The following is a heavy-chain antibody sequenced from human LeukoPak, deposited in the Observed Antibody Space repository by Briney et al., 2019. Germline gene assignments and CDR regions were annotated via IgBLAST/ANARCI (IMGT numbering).Heavy chain of an antibody. CDR1: GCTFSGYY. J-gene: IGHJ4*02. V-gene: IGHV4-34*01. D-gene: IGHD3-9*01. CDR3: ARGPLRGGDIWTGYGSFDY. Sequence: AETLTLTCAAYGCTFSGYYWSWIRQPPGKGLEWIGEINRSGSTNYSPSLKSRVTISVDKSKNKFSLKLSSVTAADTAVYNCARGPLRGGDIWTGYGSFDYWGQRTQGTVSS. CDR2: INRSGST.